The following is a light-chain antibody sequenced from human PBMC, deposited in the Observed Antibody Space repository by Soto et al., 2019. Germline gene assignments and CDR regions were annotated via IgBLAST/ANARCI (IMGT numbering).Light chain of an antibody. Sequence: EIVMTQSPATLSVCAGDRVTLSCMASQSVANNLAWYQQRPGQGPRLLIYGVSARAAGIPARFSGSGSGTEFTLTISSLQSEDFALYYCQQYNNRPPWTFGQGTNVDI. J-gene: IGKJ1*01. V-gene: IGKV3-15*01. CDR3: QQYNNRPPWT. CDR1: QSVANN. CDR2: GVS.